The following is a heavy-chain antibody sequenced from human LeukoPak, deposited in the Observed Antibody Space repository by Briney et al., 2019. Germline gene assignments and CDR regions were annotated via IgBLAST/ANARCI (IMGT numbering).Heavy chain of an antibody. D-gene: IGHD3-22*01. V-gene: IGHV3-7*01. J-gene: IGHJ4*02. CDR3: VRDYDSSAYDY. Sequence: GGSLRLSCAASGFTFSSYWMSWVRQAPGKGLEWVANIKQDGSEKYYVDSVKGRFTISRDNAKSSLYLQMNSLRAEDTAVYYCVRDYDSSAYDYWGQGTLVTVSS. CDR2: IKQDGSEK. CDR1: GFTFSSYW.